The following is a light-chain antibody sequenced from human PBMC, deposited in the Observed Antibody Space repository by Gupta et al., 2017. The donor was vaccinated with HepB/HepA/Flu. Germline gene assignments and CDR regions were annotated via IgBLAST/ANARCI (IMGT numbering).Light chain of an antibody. CDR3: QQYGGSPRT. V-gene: IGKV3-20*01. Sequence: DIVLTQSPGTLSLSPGKRATPSCRASQSVGSSSLAWYQQKPGQAPRLLIYGASGRATGIPDRFSGSGSGADFTLTISRLEPEDFAVYYFQQYGGSPRTFGQGTKVEIK. CDR2: GAS. J-gene: IGKJ1*01. CDR1: QSVGSSS.